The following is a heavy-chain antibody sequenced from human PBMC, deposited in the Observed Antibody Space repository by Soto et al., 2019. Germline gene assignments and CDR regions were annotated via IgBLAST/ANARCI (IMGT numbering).Heavy chain of an antibody. V-gene: IGHV1-2*02. CDR1: GYTFTDYY. CDR3: ASVIQGSWYIQNFDY. Sequence: ASVKVSCKASGYTFTDYYMHWVRQAPGQGLEWMGWINPESGDTDYAQKFQGRVTMTRDTSISTAYMELSRLRSDDSAVYYCASVIQGSWYIQNFDYWGQGTLVTVSS. D-gene: IGHD6-13*01. CDR2: INPESGDT. J-gene: IGHJ4*02.